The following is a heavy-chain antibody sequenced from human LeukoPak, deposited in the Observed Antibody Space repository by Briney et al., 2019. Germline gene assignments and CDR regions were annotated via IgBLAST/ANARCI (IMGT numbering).Heavy chain of an antibody. CDR3: AKDKFTVTGDY. CDR2: ISVSGGST. D-gene: IGHD4-17*01. J-gene: IGHJ4*02. CDR1: GFTFSNYA. Sequence: GGSLRHSCAASGFTFSNYAMSWVRQAPGKGLEWVSAISVSGGSTYYADSVKGRFTISRDNSKNTLYLQMNSLRAEDTAVYYCAKDKFTVTGDYWGQGTLVTVSS. V-gene: IGHV3-23*01.